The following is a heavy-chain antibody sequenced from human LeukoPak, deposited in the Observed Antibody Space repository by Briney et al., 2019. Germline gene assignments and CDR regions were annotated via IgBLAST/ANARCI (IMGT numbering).Heavy chain of an antibody. D-gene: IGHD6-19*01. CDR3: AREEYSSGWYLGPYFDY. V-gene: IGHV1-18*01. Sequence: GASVKVSCKASGYTFTSCGISWVRQAPGQGLEWMAWISAYNGNTNYAQKLQGRVTMTTDTSTSTAYMELRSLRSDDTAVYYCAREEYSSGWYLGPYFDYWGQGTLVTVSS. J-gene: IGHJ4*02. CDR2: ISAYNGNT. CDR1: GYTFTSCG.